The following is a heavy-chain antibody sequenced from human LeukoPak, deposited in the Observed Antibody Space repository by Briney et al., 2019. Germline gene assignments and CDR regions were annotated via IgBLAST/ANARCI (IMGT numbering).Heavy chain of an antibody. D-gene: IGHD6-13*01. CDR1: GSSVAVYG. J-gene: IGHJ4*02. Sequence: PGGSLRLSCAASGSSVAVYGMSWVRQAPGKGLEWVSGINWSGESTGYADSVKGRFTISRDNAENALYLQLNSLRAEDTALYYCARDLSASWYSLGYWGRGTLVTVSS. V-gene: IGHV3-20*04. CDR2: INWSGEST. CDR3: ARDLSASWYSLGY.